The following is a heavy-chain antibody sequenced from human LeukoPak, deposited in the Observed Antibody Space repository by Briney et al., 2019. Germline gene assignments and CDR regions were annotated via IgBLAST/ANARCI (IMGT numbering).Heavy chain of an antibody. Sequence: SQTLSLTCTVSSGSISSGDYYWSWIRQPPAKGLEWIGHIYYTGSTYYNPSLKSRVTISVDTSKNQFSLKLSSVTAADKVVYFCAIVVAADYYDSSGSIDYWGQGTLVTVSS. CDR1: SGSISSGDYY. J-gene: IGHJ4*02. D-gene: IGHD3-22*01. V-gene: IGHV4-30-4*01. CDR3: AIVVAADYYDSSGSIDY. CDR2: IYYTGST.